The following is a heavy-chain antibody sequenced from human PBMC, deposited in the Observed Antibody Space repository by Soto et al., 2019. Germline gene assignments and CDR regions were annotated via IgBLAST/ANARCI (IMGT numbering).Heavy chain of an antibody. CDR2: IFPLLAMV. J-gene: IGHJ5*02. V-gene: IGHV1-69*04. Sequence: QVHLVQSGAEMKKPGSSVKVSCKVSGGDLRNSGISWVRQAPGQELEWMGGIFPLLAMVDYSQKFQGRVTITADESTTTAYLDLGSLKSEDTAVYYCAKEDAAGFKSWGQGTLVIVSS. CDR1: GGDLRNSG. D-gene: IGHD6-13*01. CDR3: AKEDAAGFKS.